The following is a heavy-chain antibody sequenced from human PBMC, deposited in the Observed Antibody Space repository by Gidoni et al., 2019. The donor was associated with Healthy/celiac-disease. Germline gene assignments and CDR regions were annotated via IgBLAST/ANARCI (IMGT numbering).Heavy chain of an antibody. Sequence: ASTFISYAISWVRQAPGQGLEWTGRIIPNLGIANYAQKFQGRVTITADKTTSTAYMELSSLRSEDTAVYYCARDRVSARPNPFDYWGQGTLVTVSS. J-gene: IGHJ4*02. V-gene: IGHV1-69*04. D-gene: IGHD6-6*01. CDR1: ASTFISYA. CDR3: ARDRVSARPNPFDY. CDR2: IIPNLGIA.